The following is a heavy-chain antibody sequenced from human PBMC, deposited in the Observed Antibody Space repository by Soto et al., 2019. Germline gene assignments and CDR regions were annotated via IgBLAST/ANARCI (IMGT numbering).Heavy chain of an antibody. CDR3: VKDEYCGSTSCHGYFQH. CDR1: GFTFSSFT. V-gene: IGHV3-30-3*01. J-gene: IGHJ1*01. Sequence: PGESLKISCAASGFTFSSFTMHWVRQAPGKGLEWVAVISYDGSNKYYADSVKGRFTISRDNSNNTLDLQMSSLRAEDTAVYYCVKDEYCGSTSCHGYFQHWGQGTLVTVSS. CDR2: ISYDGSNK. D-gene: IGHD2-2*01.